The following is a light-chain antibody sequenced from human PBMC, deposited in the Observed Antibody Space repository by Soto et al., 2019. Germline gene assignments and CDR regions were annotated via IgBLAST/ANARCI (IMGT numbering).Light chain of an antibody. V-gene: IGKV3-15*01. CDR1: QSVSSN. J-gene: IGKJ2*01. CDR3: QQYNNWPQT. CDR2: GAS. Sequence: EIVMTQSPATLSVSPRESATLSCRASQSVSSNLAWYQQKPGQAPRLLIYGASTRATGIPARFSGSGSGTEFTLTISSAQSEDFAVYYCQQYNNWPQTFGQGNKLEIK.